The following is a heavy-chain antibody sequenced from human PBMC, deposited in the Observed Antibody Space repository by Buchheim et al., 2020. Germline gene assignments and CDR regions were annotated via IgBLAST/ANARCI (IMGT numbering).Heavy chain of an antibody. J-gene: IGHJ6*02. CDR2: ISSSSSYI. V-gene: IGHV3-21*01. CDR3: ARATYYYDSSGYYYGMDV. D-gene: IGHD3-22*01. Sequence: EVQLVESGGGLVKPGGSLRLSCAASGFTFSSYSMNWVRQAPGKGLEWVSSISSSSSYIYYADSVKGRFTISRTHAKNSLYPQMNSLRAEDTAVYYCARATYYYDSSGYYYGMDVWGQGTT. CDR1: GFTFSSYS.